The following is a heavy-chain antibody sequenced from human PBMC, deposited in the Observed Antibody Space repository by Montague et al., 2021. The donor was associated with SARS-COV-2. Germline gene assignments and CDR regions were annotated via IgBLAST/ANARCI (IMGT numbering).Heavy chain of an antibody. D-gene: IGHD3-10*01. CDR3: ARVDVLKMVRGSIRGGYYFDY. CDR1: GYSISSGYY. J-gene: IGHJ4*02. CDR2: VHHSEGT. V-gene: IGHV4-38-2*02. Sequence: SETLSLTCSVTGYSISSGYYWGWIRQSPGRGLEWIGTVHHSEGTYYNPSLQSRVTISVDSSKNQFSLMLISVTAADTAVYYCARVDVLKMVRGSIRGGYYFDYWGQGTLVTVSS.